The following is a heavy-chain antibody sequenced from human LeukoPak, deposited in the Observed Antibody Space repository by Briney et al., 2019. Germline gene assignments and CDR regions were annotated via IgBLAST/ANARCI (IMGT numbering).Heavy chain of an antibody. D-gene: IGHD1-1*01. J-gene: IGHJ4*02. CDR3: SRQGSDNWYYYFDC. V-gene: IGHV4-39*01. CDR1: GGPIRSSHEH. CDR2: GYYSAST. Sequence: PSETLPLPCSVSGGPIRSSHEHWGWIRQPPGRGLEWIASGYYSASTYYTPSLRSSVTISIDTSKIQFSLKLASVTAADTSVFVCSRQGSDNWYYYFDCWGQGTLVTVSS.